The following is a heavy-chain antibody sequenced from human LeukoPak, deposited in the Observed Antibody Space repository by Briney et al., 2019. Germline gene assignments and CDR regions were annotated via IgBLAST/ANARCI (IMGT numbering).Heavy chain of an antibody. V-gene: IGHV4-59*01. CDR2: IHYSGST. CDR1: GDSISSYY. J-gene: IGHJ4*02. D-gene: IGHD6-13*01. Sequence: SETLPLTCTVSGDSISSYYWSWIRQPPGKGLEWIGYIHYSGSTNYNPSLKSRVTISVDTSKNQFSLILSSVTTADTAVYYCAREAVAAAGTVDYWGQGTLVTVSS. CDR3: AREAVAAAGTVDY.